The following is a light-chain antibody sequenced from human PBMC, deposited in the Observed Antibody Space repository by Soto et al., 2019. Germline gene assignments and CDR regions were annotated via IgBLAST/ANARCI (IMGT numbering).Light chain of an antibody. CDR3: QQYDSSHPIT. CDR2: GAS. Sequence: ILFAKSPGTLSLSPGERATLSCRASQSVSSSYLAWYQQKPGQATSLIIYGASSRANGIPDRFSGSGSGTDFTLTIRRLEPEDFSVYYCQQYDSSHPITFGQGTRLDIK. V-gene: IGKV3-20*01. J-gene: IGKJ5*01. CDR1: QSVSSSY.